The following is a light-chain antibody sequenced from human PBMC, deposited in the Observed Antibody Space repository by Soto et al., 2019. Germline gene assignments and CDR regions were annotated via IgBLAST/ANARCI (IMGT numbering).Light chain of an antibody. V-gene: IGKV3-20*01. CDR1: QSVSSSS. Sequence: EIVLTQSPGTLSLSPGERATLSCGASQSVSSSSLAWYQQKPGQAPRLLIYGASSRATGIPDRFSGSGSGTDFTLTISRLEPEDFAVYYCQQYGGSPFTFGPGTKVEIK. J-gene: IGKJ3*01. CDR3: QQYGGSPFT. CDR2: GAS.